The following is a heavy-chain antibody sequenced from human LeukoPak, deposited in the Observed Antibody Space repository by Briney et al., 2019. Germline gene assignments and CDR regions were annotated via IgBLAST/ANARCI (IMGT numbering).Heavy chain of an antibody. D-gene: IGHD4-11*01. CDR1: GFTFSNDW. V-gene: IGHV3-74*01. CDR3: TSALTTTRNAFDV. J-gene: IGHJ3*01. CDR2: INSDGITT. Sequence: GGSLRLSCAASGFTFSNDWMHWVRQVPGKGLVWVSRINSDGITTTYADSVKGRFTISRDNAKNTLYLQTDSLRVEDTAVYYCTSALTTTRNAFDVWGQGTKVTVSS.